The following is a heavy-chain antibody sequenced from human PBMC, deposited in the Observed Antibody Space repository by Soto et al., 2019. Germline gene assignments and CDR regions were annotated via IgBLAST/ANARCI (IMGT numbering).Heavy chain of an antibody. V-gene: IGHV4-39*01. D-gene: IGHD4-17*01. CDR2: IYYIGST. J-gene: IGHJ4*02. CDR3: ARLPTNGDPLYYFDY. CDR1: GGSIRSSSYY. Sequence: SETLSLTCTVSGGSIRSSSYYWGWIRQPPGKGLEWIGSIYYIGSTYYSPSLKSRVTISVDTSKNQFSLKLSSVTAADTAVYSCARLPTNGDPLYYFDYWGQGTLVTVS.